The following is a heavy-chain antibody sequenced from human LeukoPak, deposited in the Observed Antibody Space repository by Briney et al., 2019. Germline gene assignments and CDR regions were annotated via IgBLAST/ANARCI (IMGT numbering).Heavy chain of an antibody. D-gene: IGHD3-10*01. CDR1: GASIRDHY. CDR2: MSVTGTI. V-gene: IGHV4-4*07. CDR3: ARDSFGVNAFSF. Sequence: KPSETLSLTCTVSGASIRDHYWTWIRQSAGKGLEWIGRMSVTGTIDYNSSLKSRVTMSIDTSNNQFSLKLSSVTAADTAMYYCARDSFGVNAFSFWGQGTMVTVSS. J-gene: IGHJ3*01.